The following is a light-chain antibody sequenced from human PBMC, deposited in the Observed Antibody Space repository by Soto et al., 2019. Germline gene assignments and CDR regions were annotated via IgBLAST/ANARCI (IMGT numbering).Light chain of an antibody. CDR1: QNISRS. V-gene: IGKV3-15*01. CDR2: GTS. CDR3: QQYNNWPGT. J-gene: IGKJ1*01. Sequence: EIVMTQSPVTLSVSPGERATLSCRASQNISRSLAWYQQNPGQGPSLLIYGTSTRAGGVPARCSGGGSGTEFTLTISSLQSEDFAVYYCQQYNNWPGTFGQGTKVDIK.